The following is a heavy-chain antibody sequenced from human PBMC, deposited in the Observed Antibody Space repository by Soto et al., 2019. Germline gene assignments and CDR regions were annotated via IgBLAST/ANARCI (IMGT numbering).Heavy chain of an antibody. V-gene: IGHV1-69*01. J-gene: IGHJ6*02. D-gene: IGHD2-15*01. CDR1: GGTFSSYA. CDR2: IIPIFGTA. Sequence: QVQLVQSGAEVKKPGSSVKVSCKASGGTFSSYAISWVRQAPGQGLEWMGGIIPIFGTANYAQKFQGRVTITADESTSAAYMELSSLRSEATAVYYCARGYCSGCSCYKGYYYYGMDVWGQGTTVTVSS. CDR3: ARGYCSGCSCYKGYYYYGMDV.